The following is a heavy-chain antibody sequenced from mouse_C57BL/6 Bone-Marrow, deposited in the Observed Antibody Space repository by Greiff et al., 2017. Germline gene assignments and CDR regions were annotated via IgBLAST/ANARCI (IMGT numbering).Heavy chain of an antibody. CDR3: ARGGGVVARKRYFGV. D-gene: IGHD1-1*01. J-gene: IGHJ1*03. CDR2: IYPRSGNT. V-gene: IGHV1-81*01. CDR1: GYTFTSYG. Sequence: QVQLQQSGAELARPGASVKLSCKASGYTFTSYGISWVKQRTGQGLEWIGEIYPRSGNTYYNEKFKGKATLTADKSSSTAYMELRSLTSEDSAVYVCARGGGVVARKRYFGVWGTGTTVTVSS.